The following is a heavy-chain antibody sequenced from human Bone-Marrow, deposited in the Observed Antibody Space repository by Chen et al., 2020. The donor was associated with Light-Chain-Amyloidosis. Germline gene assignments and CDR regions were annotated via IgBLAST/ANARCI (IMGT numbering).Heavy chain of an antibody. CDR3: VRHLGAWDDRDAFDI. Sequence: EVQLVESGGGLVKPGGSLRLSCAASGFTFSSSSMNWVRQTPGKGLEWVSSITTSSNYIYYADSVKGRFTISRDNAKNSLYLQMNSLRAEDTAMYYCVRHLGAWDDRDAFDIWGQGTMVTVSS. CDR2: ITTSSNYI. D-gene: IGHD1-1*01. V-gene: IGHV3-21*01. CDR1: GFTFSSSS. J-gene: IGHJ3*02.